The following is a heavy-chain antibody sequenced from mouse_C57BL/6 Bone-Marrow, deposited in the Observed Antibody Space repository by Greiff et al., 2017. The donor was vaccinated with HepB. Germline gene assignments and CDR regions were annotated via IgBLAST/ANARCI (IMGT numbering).Heavy chain of an antibody. CDR3: AIGGDSNPAWFAY. CDR2: IDPEDGET. Sequence: DVKLQESGAELVKPGASVKLSCTASGFNIKDYYMHWVKQRTEQGLEWIGRIDPEDGETKYAPKFQGKATITADTSSNTAYLQLSSLTSEDTAVYYCAIGGDSNPAWFAYWGQGTLVTVSA. D-gene: IGHD2-5*01. CDR1: GFNIKDYY. J-gene: IGHJ3*01. V-gene: IGHV14-2*01.